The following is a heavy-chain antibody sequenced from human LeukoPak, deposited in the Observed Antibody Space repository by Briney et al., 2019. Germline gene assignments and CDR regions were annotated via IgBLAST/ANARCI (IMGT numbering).Heavy chain of an antibody. CDR1: GYSFTSYW. CDR3: ARTYCSSTSCYGNWFDP. D-gene: IGHD2-2*01. CDR2: IYPGDSDT. Sequence: GESLKISCKGSGYSFTSYWIGWVRQMPGKGLEWMGIIYPGDSDTRYSPSFQGQVTISADKSISTAYLRWSSLKAPDTAMYYCARTYCSSTSCYGNWFDPWGQGTLVTVSS. V-gene: IGHV5-51*01. J-gene: IGHJ5*02.